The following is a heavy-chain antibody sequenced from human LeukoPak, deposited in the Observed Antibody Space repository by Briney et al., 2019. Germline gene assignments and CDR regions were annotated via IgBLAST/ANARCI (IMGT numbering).Heavy chain of an antibody. CDR3: AGSYSSSWYGYNWFDP. CDR2: IYYSGST. V-gene: IGHV4-59*01. D-gene: IGHD6-13*01. J-gene: IGHJ5*02. CDR1: GGSISSYY. Sequence: SETLSLTCTVSGGSISSYYRSWIRQPPGKGLEWIGYIYYSGSTNYNPSLKSRVTISVDTSKNQFSLKLSSVTAADTAVYYCAGSYSSSWYGYNWFDPWGQGTLVTVSS.